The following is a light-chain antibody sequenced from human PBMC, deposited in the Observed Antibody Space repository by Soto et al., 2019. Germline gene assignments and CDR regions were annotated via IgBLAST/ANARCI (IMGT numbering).Light chain of an antibody. Sequence: EVMMTQSPATLSVSPGERATLSCRASQDVSNNIAWYQQKPGQAPRLLIYYASTRATGVPARFSGIGSGTEFTLPISSLQSEDFALYYCHQYNFWPPITFGQGTRLESK. V-gene: IGKV3-15*01. J-gene: IGKJ5*01. CDR3: HQYNFWPPIT. CDR1: QDVSNN. CDR2: YAS.